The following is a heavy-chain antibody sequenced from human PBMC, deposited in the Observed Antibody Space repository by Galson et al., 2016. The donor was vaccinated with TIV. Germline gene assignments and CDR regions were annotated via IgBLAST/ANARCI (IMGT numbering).Heavy chain of an antibody. CDR2: IHPQNGGA. CDR1: GYSFTVYR. Sequence: SVKVSCKASGYSFTVYRVHWVRQAPGQGLEWMGWIHPQNGGANYAQKFQGRVTLTRDTSISTVYMELRRLKSEDTAVYFCTRGGGGAYTFDAFEIWGQGTMVTVSS. J-gene: IGHJ3*02. D-gene: IGHD2/OR15-2a*01. CDR3: TRGGGGAYTFDAFEI. V-gene: IGHV1-2*02.